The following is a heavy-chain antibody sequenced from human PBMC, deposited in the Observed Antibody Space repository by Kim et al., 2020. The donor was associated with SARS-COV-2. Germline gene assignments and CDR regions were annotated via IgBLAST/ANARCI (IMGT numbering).Heavy chain of an antibody. V-gene: IGHV4-59*08. Sequence: PTLAHRVTISVETTKNRFSLKLSSVTAADTAVYYCARQIPFYDRSGQIDYWGQGPLVTVSS. CDR3: ARQIPFYDRSGQIDY. D-gene: IGHD3-22*01. J-gene: IGHJ4*02.